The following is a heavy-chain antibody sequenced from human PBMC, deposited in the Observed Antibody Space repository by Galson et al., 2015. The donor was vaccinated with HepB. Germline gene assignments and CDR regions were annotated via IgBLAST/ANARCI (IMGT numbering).Heavy chain of an antibody. CDR3: AKDSRATFGEPNWFDP. J-gene: IGHJ5*02. CDR2: ISATGTTI. D-gene: IGHD3-3*01. CDR1: GFTFSSYN. V-gene: IGHV3-48*03. Sequence: SLRLSCAASGFTFSSYNMNWVRQAPGKGLDWISYISATGTTIDYADSVKGRFTISIDNDKNSLYLQMNSLRVEDTAVYYCAKDSRATFGEPNWFDPWGQGTLVIVSS.